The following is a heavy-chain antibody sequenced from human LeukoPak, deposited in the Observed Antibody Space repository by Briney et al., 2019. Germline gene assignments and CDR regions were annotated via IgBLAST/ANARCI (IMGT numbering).Heavy chain of an antibody. J-gene: IGHJ4*02. Sequence: TGGSLRLSCAASGITFSNAYMTWVRQAPGKGLEWVGRIKSKTHGGTTDFAAPVKGRFTISRDESKTTLYLQMNSLKTDGTAVYYCSTSGGTFSLGYWGQGTLVTVSS. V-gene: IGHV3-15*01. CDR1: GITFSNAY. CDR2: IKSKTHGGTT. CDR3: STSGGTFSLGY. D-gene: IGHD2-15*01.